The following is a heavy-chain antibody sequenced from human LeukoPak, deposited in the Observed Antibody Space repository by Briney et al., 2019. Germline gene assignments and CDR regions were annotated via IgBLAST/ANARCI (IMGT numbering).Heavy chain of an antibody. D-gene: IGHD2-15*01. CDR2: ISSSSSYI. Sequence: GGSLRLSCAASGFTFSSYSMNGVRQAPGKGLEWVSSISSSSSYIYYADSVKGRFTISRDNAKNSLYLQMNSLRAEDTAVYYCARDVDNGGSFDYWGQGTLVTVSS. CDR1: GFTFSSYS. J-gene: IGHJ4*02. V-gene: IGHV3-21*01. CDR3: ARDVDNGGSFDY.